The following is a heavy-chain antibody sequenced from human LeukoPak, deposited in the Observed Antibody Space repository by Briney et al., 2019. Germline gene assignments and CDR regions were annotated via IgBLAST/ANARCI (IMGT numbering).Heavy chain of an antibody. CDR2: INPNSGGT. CDR1: GYTFTSYY. CDR3: ARESAAGTNFDY. Sequence: GASVKVSCKASGYTFTSYYMHWVRQAPGQGLEWMGWINPNSGGTNYAQKFQGRVTMTRDTSISTAYMELSRLRSDDTAVYYCARESAAGTNFDYWGQGTLVTVSS. J-gene: IGHJ4*02. V-gene: IGHV1-2*02. D-gene: IGHD6-13*01.